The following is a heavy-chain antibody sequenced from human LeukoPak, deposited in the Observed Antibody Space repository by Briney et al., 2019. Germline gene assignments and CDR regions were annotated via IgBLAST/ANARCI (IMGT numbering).Heavy chain of an antibody. V-gene: IGHV4-34*01. D-gene: IGHD3-10*01. J-gene: IGHJ4*02. Sequence: PSETLSLTCAVYGGSFSGYYWSWIRQPPGKGLEWIGEINHSGSTNYNPSLKSRVTISVDTSKNQFSLKLSSVTAADTAVYYCARAGSRGGIFDYWGQGTLVTVFS. CDR3: ARAGSRGGIFDY. CDR1: GGSFSGYY. CDR2: INHSGST.